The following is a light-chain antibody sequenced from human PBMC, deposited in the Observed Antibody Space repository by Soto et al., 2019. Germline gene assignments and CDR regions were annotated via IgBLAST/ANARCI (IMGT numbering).Light chain of an antibody. CDR2: GAS. CDR3: QRYGSSPGT. J-gene: IGKJ1*01. V-gene: IGKV3-20*01. CDR1: QSVSSSY. Sequence: EIVLTQSPGTLSLSPGERATLSCRASQSVSSSYLAWYQQKTGQAPRLRIYGASSRATGIPDRVSGSVSGTDFTLTISRLEPEDFAVYYCQRYGSSPGTFGQGTKVEIK.